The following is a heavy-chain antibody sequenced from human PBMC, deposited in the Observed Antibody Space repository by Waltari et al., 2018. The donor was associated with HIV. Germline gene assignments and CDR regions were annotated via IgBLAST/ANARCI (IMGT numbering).Heavy chain of an antibody. D-gene: IGHD3-10*01. CDR2: IRSKPHGGTT. J-gene: IGHJ4*02. V-gene: IGHV3-49*04. Sequence: EVQLVESGGGLAQPGRSLRLSCLGSGFNFAAYSVSWVRQAPGKRVEWVGFIRSKPHGGTTEYAASVKGRFSISRDDSNNIAYLQMNSLTVEDTAVYYCIRNQVFYFDYWGQGALVTVSS. CDR1: GFNFAAYS. CDR3: IRNQVFYFDY.